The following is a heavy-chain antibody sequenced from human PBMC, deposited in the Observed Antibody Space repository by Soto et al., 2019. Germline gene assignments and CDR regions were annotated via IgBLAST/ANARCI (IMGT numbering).Heavy chain of an antibody. J-gene: IGHJ4*02. V-gene: IGHV2-5*02. CDR3: AHRGYMYGNWDHSYFDY. D-gene: IGHD7-27*01. CDR1: GFSLTTSGVG. CDR2: IYWDDDK. Sequence: QITLKESGPTRVKPTQTLALTCTFSGFSLTTSGVGVVWIRKTPGKALEWLAVIYWDDDKRYNPSLKNRLTITKDTSKNQVVLIMADMDAVDTGTYFCAHRGYMYGNWDHSYFDYWGQGTLVTVSS.